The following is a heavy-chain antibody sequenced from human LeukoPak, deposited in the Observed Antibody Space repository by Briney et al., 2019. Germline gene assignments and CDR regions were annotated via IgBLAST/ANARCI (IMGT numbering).Heavy chain of an antibody. D-gene: IGHD2-2*01. Sequence: GGSLRLSCAASGFTFSSYSMNWVRQAPGKGLEWVSSISSSSSYIYYADSVRGRFTISRDNAKNSLYLQMISLRAEDTAVYYCASLVVVPAATQFDYWGQGTLVTVSS. CDR3: ASLVVVPAATQFDY. J-gene: IGHJ4*02. CDR1: GFTFSSYS. V-gene: IGHV3-21*01. CDR2: ISSSSSYI.